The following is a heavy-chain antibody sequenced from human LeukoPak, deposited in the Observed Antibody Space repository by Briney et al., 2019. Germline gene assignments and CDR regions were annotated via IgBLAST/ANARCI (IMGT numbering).Heavy chain of an antibody. CDR3: AKAKGIAAAGTSGY. CDR2: ISGSGGST. Sequence: GGSLRLSCAASGFTFSSYSMNWVRQAPGKGLEWVSAISGSGGSTYYADSVKGRFTISRDNSKNTLYLQMNSLRAEDTAVYYCAKAKGIAAAGTSGYWGQGTLVTVSS. V-gene: IGHV3-23*01. J-gene: IGHJ4*02. D-gene: IGHD6-13*01. CDR1: GFTFSSYS.